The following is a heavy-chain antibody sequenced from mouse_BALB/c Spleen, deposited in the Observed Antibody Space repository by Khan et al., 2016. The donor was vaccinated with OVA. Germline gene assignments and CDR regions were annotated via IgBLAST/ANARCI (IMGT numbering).Heavy chain of an antibody. CDR3: TRRVTARATRWFAY. CDR1: GYTFTSYY. D-gene: IGHD3-2*01. V-gene: IGHV1S81*02. Sequence: QVQLKESGAELVKPGASVKLSCKASGYTFTSYYMYWLKQRPGQGLEWIGEINPSNGGTNFNEKFKSKATLTVDKSSSTAYMQLSSLTSADSAVSYCTRRVTARATRWFAYWGQGTLVTVSA. J-gene: IGHJ3*01. CDR2: INPSNGGT.